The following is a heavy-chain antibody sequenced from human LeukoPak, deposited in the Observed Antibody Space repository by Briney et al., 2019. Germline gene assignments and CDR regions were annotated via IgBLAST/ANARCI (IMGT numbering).Heavy chain of an antibody. J-gene: IGHJ4*02. D-gene: IGHD2-15*01. V-gene: IGHV3-23*01. CDR3: ASDSPGYDSGSYFAY. CDR2: ISGSGGDT. CDR1: GFTFSNFL. Sequence: GGSLRLSCAASGFTFSNFLMTWVRQAPGKGPEWVSAISGSGGDTYYADSVKGRFTIPRDNAKNSLYLQMNSLRDEDTAVYYCASDSPGYDSGSYFAYWGQGTLVTVSS.